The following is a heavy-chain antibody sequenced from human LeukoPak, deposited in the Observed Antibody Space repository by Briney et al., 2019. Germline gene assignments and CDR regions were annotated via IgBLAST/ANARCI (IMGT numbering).Heavy chain of an antibody. V-gene: IGHV4-59*11. Sequence: SETLSLSCAVSGDSFSSHYWTWIRQSPGTGLEWIGYISHIGRTNYNPSLKSRVTISIDTSKNQFSLKLRSVTAADTAVYYCARDLVTVTKGFDIWGQGTMVSVSS. J-gene: IGHJ3*02. CDR2: ISHIGRT. CDR3: ARDLVTVTKGFDI. CDR1: GDSFSSHY. D-gene: IGHD4-17*01.